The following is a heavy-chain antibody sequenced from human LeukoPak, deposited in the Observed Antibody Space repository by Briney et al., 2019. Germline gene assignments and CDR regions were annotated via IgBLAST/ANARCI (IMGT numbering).Heavy chain of an antibody. J-gene: IGHJ3*02. CDR1: GYTLTSYD. CDR2: INTNSGNT. D-gene: IGHD3-3*01. V-gene: IGHV1-8*01. CDR3: ARGLLQFWNGYAADVLDI. Sequence: VASVKVSCKASGYTLTSYDINWVRQATGQGLEWMGRINTNSGNTDYAQKFQGRVTMTRNSSIGTVYMELSSLKSEDTAVYYCARGLLQFWNGYAADVLDIWGQGTMVTVSS.